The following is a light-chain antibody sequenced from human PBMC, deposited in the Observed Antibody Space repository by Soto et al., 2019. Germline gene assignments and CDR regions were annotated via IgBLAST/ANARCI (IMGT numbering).Light chain of an antibody. CDR2: DAS. J-gene: IGKJ4*01. CDR3: HSALT. Sequence: DIQMTQSPSTLSASVGDRVTITCRASQSISSWLAWYQQKPGKAPKLLIYDASSLESGVPSRFSGSGSGTEFTLTISSLQPDDFATYYCHSALTFGGGT. V-gene: IGKV1-5*01. CDR1: QSISSW.